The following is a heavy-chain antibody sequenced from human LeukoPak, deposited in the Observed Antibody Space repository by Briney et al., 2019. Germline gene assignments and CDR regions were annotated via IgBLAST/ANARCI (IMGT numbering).Heavy chain of an antibody. CDR3: ARVGYSSSSFDY. CDR1: GFTFSSYW. J-gene: IGHJ4*02. CDR2: IRYDGSNE. Sequence: GGSLRLSCAASGFTFSSYWMNWVRQAPGKGLEWVSFIRYDGSNEYYADSVRGRFTISRDNSKNTLYLQMNSLRAEDTAVYYCARVGYSSSSFDYWGQGTLVTVSS. D-gene: IGHD6-6*01. V-gene: IGHV3-30*02.